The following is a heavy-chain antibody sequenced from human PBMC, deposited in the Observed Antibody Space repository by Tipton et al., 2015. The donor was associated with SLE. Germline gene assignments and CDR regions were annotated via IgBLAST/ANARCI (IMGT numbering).Heavy chain of an antibody. Sequence: TLSLTCTVSGGSVSSGSYYWSWIRQPPGKGLEWIGEINHSGSTNYNSSLKSRVTISVDTSKNQFSLKLSSVTAADTAVYYCARGLGVVVAVAFDIWGQGTMVTVSS. V-gene: IGHV4-39*07. CDR3: ARGLGVVVAVAFDI. CDR1: GGSVSSGSYY. J-gene: IGHJ3*02. D-gene: IGHD2-15*01. CDR2: INHSGST.